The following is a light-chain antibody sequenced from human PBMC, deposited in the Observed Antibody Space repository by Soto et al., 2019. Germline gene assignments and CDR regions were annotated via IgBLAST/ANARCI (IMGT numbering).Light chain of an antibody. V-gene: IGKV1-5*03. CDR3: QQYNSYQGT. Sequence: DIKMLQSPSTLSSYVVDSLTITCRASQSISSWLAWYQQKPGKAPKXXIYNASTLESGVPSRFSGSGSGTEFTLTISSLQPDDFATYYCQQYNSYQGTFGQGTKVDIK. CDR2: NAS. CDR1: QSISSW. J-gene: IGKJ1*01.